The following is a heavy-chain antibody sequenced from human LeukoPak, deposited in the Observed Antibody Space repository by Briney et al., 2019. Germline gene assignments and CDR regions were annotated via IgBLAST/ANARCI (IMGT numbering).Heavy chain of an antibody. J-gene: IGHJ4*02. Sequence: GGSLRLSCAASGFTFSSYWMSWVRQAPGKGLEWVANIKQDGSEKYYVDSVKGRFTISRDNAKNSLYLQMNSLRAEDTAVYYCARGGMITFGGVIVPYDYWGQGTLVTVSS. CDR1: GFTFSSYW. CDR3: ARGGMITFGGVIVPYDY. D-gene: IGHD3-16*02. CDR2: IKQDGSEK. V-gene: IGHV3-7*01.